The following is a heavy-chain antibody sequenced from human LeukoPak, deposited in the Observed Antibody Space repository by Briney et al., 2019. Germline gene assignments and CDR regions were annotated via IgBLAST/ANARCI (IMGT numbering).Heavy chain of an antibody. CDR1: GITFSTYG. D-gene: IGHD3-22*01. Sequence: GGSLRLSCAASGITFSTYGMYWVRQAPGKGREWVAVISHDGNNKYYADSVKGRFTISRDNSKNTLYLQMNSLRAEDTAVYYCAKDGSFYDSSGYYYPDYFDYWGQGTLVTVSS. V-gene: IGHV3-30*18. CDR3: AKDGSFYDSSGYYYPDYFDY. CDR2: ISHDGNNK. J-gene: IGHJ4*02.